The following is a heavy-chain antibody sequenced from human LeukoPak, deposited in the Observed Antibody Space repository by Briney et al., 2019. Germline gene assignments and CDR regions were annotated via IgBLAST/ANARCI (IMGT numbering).Heavy chain of an antibody. CDR2: VHGDGTT. J-gene: IGHJ5*02. V-gene: IGHV4-59*01. D-gene: IGHD2-21*02. CDR1: GDSIKSNY. CDR3: ARVVRGVVTSNWFDP. Sequence: SETLSLTCTVSGDSIKSNYWTWIRQPPGKGLVWIGFVHGDGTTNYNPSLNSRVTISIDPSKNKFSLRLNSVTAADTAVYYCARVVRGVVTSNWFDPWGQGIPVTVSS.